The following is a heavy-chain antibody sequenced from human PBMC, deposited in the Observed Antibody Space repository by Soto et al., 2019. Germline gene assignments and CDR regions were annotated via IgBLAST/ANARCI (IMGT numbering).Heavy chain of an antibody. CDR2: ISLYSDGT. V-gene: IGHV1-18*01. J-gene: IGHJ5*02. CDR1: GDTFSNYG. CDR3: ARVVPGAEAWFGP. D-gene: IGHD2-2*01. Sequence: QVQLVQSGGEVKRPGASVKVSCKTSGDTFSNYGITWVRQAPGQPLEWLGWISLYSDGTNYAQKFQGRVSMTTDTSTTTGYMELRCLSSDDTSVYYCARVVPGAEAWFGPWGQGTLVTVSS.